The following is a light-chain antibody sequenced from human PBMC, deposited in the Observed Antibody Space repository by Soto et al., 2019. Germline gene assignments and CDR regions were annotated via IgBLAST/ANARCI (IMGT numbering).Light chain of an antibody. CDR2: EDN. CDR1: SGSIASNY. Sequence: NFMLTQPHSVSESPGKTVTTSCTRSSGSIASNYVQWYQQRPGSAPTPVIYEDNERPSGVPDRFSGSIDSSSNSASLTISGLKTDDEADYYCQSYHSGNVVFGGGTKVTVL. CDR3: QSYHSGNVV. J-gene: IGLJ2*01. V-gene: IGLV6-57*04.